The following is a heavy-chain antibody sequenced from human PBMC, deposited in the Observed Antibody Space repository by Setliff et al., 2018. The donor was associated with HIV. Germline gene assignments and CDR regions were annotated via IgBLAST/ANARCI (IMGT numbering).Heavy chain of an antibody. J-gene: IGHJ4*02. CDR3: ASCHVGIAHDFNN. CDR2: ASYSGST. CDR1: GTSISNNNCY. D-gene: IGHD2-21*01. V-gene: IGHV4-39*01. Sequence: SETLSLTCFVSGTSISNNNCYWGWIRQAPGKGLEWLGSASYSGSTYYNPSLRSRVTIAVDTSTNQVSLKLKSMTAADTAVYYCASCHVGIAHDFNNWGQGALVTVSS.